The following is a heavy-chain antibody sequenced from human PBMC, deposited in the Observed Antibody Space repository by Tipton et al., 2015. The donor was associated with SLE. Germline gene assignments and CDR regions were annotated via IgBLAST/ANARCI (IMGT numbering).Heavy chain of an antibody. CDR3: VRELDTFDI. CDR1: DGSITSYY. Sequence: TLSLTCSVTDGSITSYYWNWIRQPAGKGLEWIGRGFASGTTDYNPSLKSRVTMSVDTSRNQFSLKLISVTAADTAVYYCVRELDTFDIWGQGTMVTVSS. V-gene: IGHV4-4*07. J-gene: IGHJ3*02. CDR2: GFASGTT.